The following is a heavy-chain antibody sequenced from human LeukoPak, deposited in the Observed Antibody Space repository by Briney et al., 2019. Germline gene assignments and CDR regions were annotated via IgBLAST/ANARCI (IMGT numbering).Heavy chain of an antibody. Sequence: GGSLRLSCVGSGFTFSSYNMHWVRQAPGKGLEWVSTISSSSSSGSYKYYADSVKGRFTISRDNSKNTLYLQMNSLRAEDTAVYYCARLGYCSSTSCFYGMDVWGQGTTVTVSS. J-gene: IGHJ6*02. V-gene: IGHV3-21*01. CDR2: ISSSSSSGSYK. CDR3: ARLGYCSSTSCFYGMDV. CDR1: GFTFSSYN. D-gene: IGHD2-2*01.